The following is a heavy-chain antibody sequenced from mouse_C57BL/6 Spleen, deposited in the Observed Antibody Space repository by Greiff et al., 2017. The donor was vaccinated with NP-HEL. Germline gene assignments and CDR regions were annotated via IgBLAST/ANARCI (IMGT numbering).Heavy chain of an antibody. CDR1: GFTFSDYY. CDR2: INYDGSST. D-gene: IGHD2-12*01. V-gene: IGHV5-16*01. Sequence: EVKLVESEGGLVQPGSSMKLSCTASGFTFSDYYMAWVRQVPEKGLEWVANINYDGSSTYYLDSLKSRFIISRDNAKNILYLQMSSLKSEDTATYYCAREKDDADYFDYWGQGTTLTVSS. CDR3: AREKDDADYFDY. J-gene: IGHJ2*01.